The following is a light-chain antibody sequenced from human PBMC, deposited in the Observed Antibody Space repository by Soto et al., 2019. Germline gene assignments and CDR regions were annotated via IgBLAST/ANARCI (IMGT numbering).Light chain of an antibody. Sequence: EIVLTQSPATLSSVPGERVTLSCRASQTLSNRLAWYQHKPGQAPRLLIYVTSNRATGIPARFSGSGSGTEFTLTISSLQSEDFAVYYCQQYNNWPPETFGPGTKVDIK. CDR3: QQYNNWPPET. CDR2: VTS. CDR1: QTLSNR. J-gene: IGKJ3*01. V-gene: IGKV3D-15*01.